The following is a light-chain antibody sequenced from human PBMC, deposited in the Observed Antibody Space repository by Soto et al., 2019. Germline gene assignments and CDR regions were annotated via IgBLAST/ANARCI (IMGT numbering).Light chain of an antibody. J-gene: IGKJ5*01. CDR2: DAS. V-gene: IGKV3-11*01. CDR1: QSVSSY. CDR3: QQRSNWPRAIT. Sequence: EIVLTQSPATLSLSPGERATLSCRASQSVSSYLAWYQQKPGQAPRLLIYDASNRATGIPARFNGSGSGTDFTLTISSLEPEDFAVYYCQQRSNWPRAITFGQGTRLEIK.